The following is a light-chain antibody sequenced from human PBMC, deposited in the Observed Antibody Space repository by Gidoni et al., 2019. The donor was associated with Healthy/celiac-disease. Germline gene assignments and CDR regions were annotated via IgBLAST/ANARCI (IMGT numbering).Light chain of an antibody. Sequence: ELVLTQSPATLSLSPGERATLSCRASQSVSSYLAWYKQNPGQAPRLLIYDASNRATGIPARFSGSGSGTDFTLTISSLEPEDFAVYYCQQRSNWPQWTFGQGTKVEIK. J-gene: IGKJ1*01. CDR1: QSVSSY. V-gene: IGKV3-11*01. CDR3: QQRSNWPQWT. CDR2: DAS.